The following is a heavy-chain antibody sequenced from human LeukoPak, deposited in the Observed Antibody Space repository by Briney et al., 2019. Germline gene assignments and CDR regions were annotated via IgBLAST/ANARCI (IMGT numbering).Heavy chain of an antibody. CDR2: ISFSSGTI. V-gene: IGHV3-48*01. CDR3: ARGQQWLAPDY. J-gene: IGHJ4*02. D-gene: IGHD6-19*01. Sequence: GGSLRLSCAASGFTFSTYSMNWVRQAPGKGLEWVSYISFSSGTIYYADSVKGRFTISRDNVENSLYLQMNSLRAEDTAVYYCARGQQWLAPDYWGQGTLVTISS. CDR1: GFTFSTYS.